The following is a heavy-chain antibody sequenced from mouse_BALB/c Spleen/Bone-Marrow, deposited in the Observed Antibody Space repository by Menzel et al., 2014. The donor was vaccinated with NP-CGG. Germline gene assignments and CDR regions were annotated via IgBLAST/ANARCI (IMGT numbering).Heavy chain of an antibody. CDR2: IRNKAKGYTT. J-gene: IGHJ1*01. CDR1: GFTFTDYY. CDR3: AGDINYGNYWYFDV. D-gene: IGHD2-1*01. Sequence: EVHLVESGGGLVQPGGSLRLSCATSGFTFTDYYMSWVRPPPGKALEWLGFIRNKAKGYTTEYSASVKGRFTISRDNSQSILYLQMNTLRAEDSATYYCAGDINYGNYWYFDVWGAGTTVTVSS. V-gene: IGHV7-3*02.